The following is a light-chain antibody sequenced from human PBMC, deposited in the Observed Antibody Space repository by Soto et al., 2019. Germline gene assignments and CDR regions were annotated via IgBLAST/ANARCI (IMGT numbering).Light chain of an antibody. Sequence: EIVMTQSPATLSVSPGERATLSCRASQSVSSNLACYQQKPGQAPRLLIYGASTRATGIPAKFSGSRSGTEFTLTISSLQSEDLAVYYCQQYNNWPITFGPGTKVDIK. CDR2: GAS. CDR3: QQYNNWPIT. CDR1: QSVSSN. V-gene: IGKV3-15*01. J-gene: IGKJ3*01.